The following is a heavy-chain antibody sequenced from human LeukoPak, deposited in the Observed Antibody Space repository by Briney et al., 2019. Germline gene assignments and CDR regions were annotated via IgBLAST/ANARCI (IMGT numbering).Heavy chain of an antibody. CDR1: GFAVNSNY. CDR2: IYSGGST. V-gene: IGHV3-53*01. CDR3: AKTRPLDSSSWSHGDY. D-gene: IGHD6-13*01. J-gene: IGHJ4*02. Sequence: PGGSLRLSCAASGFAVNSNYMSWVREAPGKGLEWVSVIYSGGSTYYADSVKGRFTISRDNSKNTLYLQMNSLRAEDTAVYYCAKTRPLDSSSWSHGDYWGQGTLATVSS.